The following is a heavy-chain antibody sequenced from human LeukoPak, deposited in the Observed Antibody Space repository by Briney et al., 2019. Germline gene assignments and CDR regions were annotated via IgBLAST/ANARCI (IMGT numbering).Heavy chain of an antibody. D-gene: IGHD3-3*01. Sequence: PGESLQISCQGSRYSVTSYWIGWVRQMPGKGLEWMGILYPGDPDTNYSPSFQGQVTISANKSISTAYLQWSSLKASDTAMYYCARQGVIFGVVMRKGAFDIWGQGTMVTVSS. CDR1: RYSVTSYW. CDR2: LYPGDPDT. J-gene: IGHJ3*02. V-gene: IGHV5-51*01. CDR3: ARQGVIFGVVMRKGAFDI.